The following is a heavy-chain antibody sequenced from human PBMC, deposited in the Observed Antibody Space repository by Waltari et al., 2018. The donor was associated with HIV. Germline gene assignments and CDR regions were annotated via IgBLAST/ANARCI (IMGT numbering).Heavy chain of an antibody. CDR1: GFNFVNYP. CDR3: ARIYTSAAFDV. CDR2: IAASYLNT. D-gene: IGHD3-16*01. V-gene: IGHV3-23*01. Sequence: EVQLLESGGALVQPGGSLRLSCVGSGFNFVNYPMIWVRQAPGKGLGWVTAIAASYLNTYYADSVTGRFSISKDNSENSLYLQMNSLRAEDTAVYYCARIYTSAAFDVWGPGTMVTVSS. J-gene: IGHJ3*01.